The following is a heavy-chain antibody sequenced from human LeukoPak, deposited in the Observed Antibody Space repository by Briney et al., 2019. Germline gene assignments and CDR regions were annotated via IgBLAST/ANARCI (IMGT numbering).Heavy chain of an antibody. CDR3: ARAPYSSSGGWFDP. J-gene: IGHJ5*02. V-gene: IGHV1-2*04. Sequence: ASVKVSCKASGYTFTGYYMHWVRQAPGQGLEWMGWINPNSGGTNYAQKFQGWVTMTRDTSISTAYMELSRLRSDDTAVYYCARAPYSSSGGWFDPWGQGTLVTVSS. CDR2: INPNSGGT. CDR1: GYTFTGYY. D-gene: IGHD6-13*01.